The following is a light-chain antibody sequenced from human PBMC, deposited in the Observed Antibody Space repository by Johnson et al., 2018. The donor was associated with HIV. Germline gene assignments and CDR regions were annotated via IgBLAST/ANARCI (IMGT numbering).Light chain of an antibody. CDR2: ENN. V-gene: IGLV1-51*02. J-gene: IGLJ1*01. CDR3: GTWDNSLRAGV. CDR1: SSNIGNNY. Sequence: QAVLTQPPSVSAAPGQKVTISCSGSSSNIGNNYVSWYQQLPGTAPKLLIYENNKRPSGIPDRLSGSKSGTSATLGITGLQTGDEADYYCGTWDNSLRAGVVGTGTKVTVL.